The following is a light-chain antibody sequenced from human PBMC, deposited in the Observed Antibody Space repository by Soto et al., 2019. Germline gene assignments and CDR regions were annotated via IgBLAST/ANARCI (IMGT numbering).Light chain of an antibody. CDR2: DAS. J-gene: IGKJ1*01. CDR3: QQYSSYST. V-gene: IGKV1-5*01. Sequence: PSTLTKSKQARFTINYRASQRISSRLAWYQQKPGKAPKLLIYDASSLESGVPSRFSGSGSGTEFTLTISSLQPDDFATYYCQQYSSYSTFGQGTKVDI. CDR1: QRISSR.